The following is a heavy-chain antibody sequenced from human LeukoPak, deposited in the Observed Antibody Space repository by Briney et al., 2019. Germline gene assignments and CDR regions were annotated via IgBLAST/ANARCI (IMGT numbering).Heavy chain of an antibody. D-gene: IGHD2-2*01. V-gene: IGHV1-69*05. J-gene: IGHJ3*02. Sequence: SVKVSCKASGGTFSSYAISWVRQAPGQGLEWMGGIIPIFGTANYAQKFQGRVTITTDESTSTAYMELSSLRSEDTAVYYCARASDGYCSSTSCYVGDIWGQGTMVTVSS. CDR2: IIPIFGTA. CDR1: GGTFSSYA. CDR3: ARASDGYCSSTSCYVGDI.